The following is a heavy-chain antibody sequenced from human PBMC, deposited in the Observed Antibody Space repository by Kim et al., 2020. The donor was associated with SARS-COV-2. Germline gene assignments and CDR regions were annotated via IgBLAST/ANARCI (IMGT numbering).Heavy chain of an antibody. Sequence: GGSLRLSCAASGFTFSNYAMRWVRQAPGKGLEWVSGIGGSGDSTHYADSVKGRFTISRDNSKNTLYLQMNSLRAEDTAVYYCAKGSETAVFYYYGMDVWGQGTTVTVSS. CDR3: AKGSETAVFYYYGMDV. CDR2: IGGSGDST. V-gene: IGHV3-23*01. CDR1: GFTFSNYA. J-gene: IGHJ6*02.